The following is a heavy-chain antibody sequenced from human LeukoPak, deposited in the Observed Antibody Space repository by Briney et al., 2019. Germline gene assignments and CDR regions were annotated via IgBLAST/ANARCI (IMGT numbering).Heavy chain of an antibody. CDR1: GFTFTTYW. J-gene: IGHJ6*02. Sequence: GGSLRLSCAASGFTFTTYWMHWVRQAPGKGLVWVSHINSDGSITSYADSVKGRFTISGDNAKNTLYLQMNSLRAEDTAVYYCARDAVDTANAVWGQGTTVTVSS. CDR2: INSDGSIT. D-gene: IGHD5-18*01. V-gene: IGHV3-74*01. CDR3: ARDAVDTANAV.